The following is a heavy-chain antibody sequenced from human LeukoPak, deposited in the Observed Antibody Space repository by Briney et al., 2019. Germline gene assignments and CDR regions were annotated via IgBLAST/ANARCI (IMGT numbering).Heavy chain of an antibody. CDR1: RFTFTSYG. D-gene: IGHD3-3*01. V-gene: IGHV3-33*01. J-gene: IGHJ6*03. CDR2: IWYDGSNK. CDR3: ARGVGTIFGVVIHYYYYMDV. Sequence: PGGSLRLSCEVSRFTFTSYGMHWVRQAPGKGLEWVADIWYDGSNKYYADSVKGRFTISRDNSKNTVFLQMTSLRADDTAVYYCARGVGTIFGVVIHYYYYMDVWGKGTTVTVSS.